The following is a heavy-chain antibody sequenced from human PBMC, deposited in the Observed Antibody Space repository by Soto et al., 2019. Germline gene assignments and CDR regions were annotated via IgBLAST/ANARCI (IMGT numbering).Heavy chain of an antibody. CDR2: ISAYNGNT. CDR3: ARDLVAYTGMVEDFDY. V-gene: IGHV1-18*01. J-gene: IGHJ4*02. CDR1: GYTFITYG. D-gene: IGHD5-18*01. Sequence: ASVKVSCKASGYTFITYGITWVRQAPGQGLEWMGWISAYNGNTNYAQKLQGRVTMTTDTSTSTAYMEVRSLRSDDTAVYYCARDLVAYTGMVEDFDYWGQGTLVTVSS.